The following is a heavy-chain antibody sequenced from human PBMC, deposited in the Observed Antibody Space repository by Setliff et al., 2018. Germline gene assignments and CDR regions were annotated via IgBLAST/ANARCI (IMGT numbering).Heavy chain of an antibody. CDR3: ARHVGSRSRGYNYYYYYMDV. V-gene: IGHV4-39*01. Sequence: SETLSLTCTVSGGSLRGNAIFWGWIRQPPGKGLEWIGSIYYTGDPYYNPSLKSQVTMSVDTSRNQLSLKLTSVTAADTAVYYCARHVGSRSRGYNYYYYYMDVWGKGTTVTVSS. CDR1: GGSLRGNAIF. D-gene: IGHD3-10*01. CDR2: IYYTGDP. J-gene: IGHJ6*03.